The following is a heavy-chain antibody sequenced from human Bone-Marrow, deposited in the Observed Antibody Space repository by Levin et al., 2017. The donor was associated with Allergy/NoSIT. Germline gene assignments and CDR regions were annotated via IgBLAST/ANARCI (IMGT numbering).Heavy chain of an antibody. Sequence: GESLKISCAASGFAFSSYGMHWVRQAPGKGLEWVAVISYDESNEYYADYVKGRFTISRDNSKNTLSLQMNSLRPEDTAVYYCARDQGAAAGPPPYYYGMDVWGQGTTVTVSS. J-gene: IGHJ6*02. D-gene: IGHD6-13*01. CDR2: ISYDESNE. CDR1: GFAFSSYG. V-gene: IGHV3-30*03. CDR3: ARDQGAAAGPPPYYYGMDV.